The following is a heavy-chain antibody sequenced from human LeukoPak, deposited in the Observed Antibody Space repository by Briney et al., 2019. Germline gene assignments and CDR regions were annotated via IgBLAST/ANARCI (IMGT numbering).Heavy chain of an antibody. CDR1: GYTFTSYV. D-gene: IGHD5/OR15-5a*01. CDR3: SRKVFRDY. V-gene: IGHV1-18*01. Sequence: ASVKVSCKASGYTFTSYVISWVRQAPGQGLEWMGWISAYNGNTNYAQKLQGRVTMTTDTSTSTAYEELRSLRSDDRAVYVCSRKVFRDYWGQGTLVSVSS. CDR2: ISAYNGNT. J-gene: IGHJ4*02.